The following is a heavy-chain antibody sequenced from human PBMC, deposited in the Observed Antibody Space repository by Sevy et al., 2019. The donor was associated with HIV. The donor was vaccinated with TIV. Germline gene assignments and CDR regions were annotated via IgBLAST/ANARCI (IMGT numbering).Heavy chain of an antibody. D-gene: IGHD3-10*01. CDR3: VRGYFGSGSYRLLY. Sequence: ASVKVSCKASGYSFTGFYIHWMRQAPGQGLEWMGWINPNNGDAKYAQKYQGRVTMTRDTSATTTYMELTSLRSDDTVMYYCVRGYFGSGSYRLLYWGQGAPVTVSS. CDR1: GYSFTGFY. V-gene: IGHV1-2*02. J-gene: IGHJ4*02. CDR2: INPNNGDA.